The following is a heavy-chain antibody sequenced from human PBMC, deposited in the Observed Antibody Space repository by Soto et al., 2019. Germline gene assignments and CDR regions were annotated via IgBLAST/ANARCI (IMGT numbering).Heavy chain of an antibody. CDR3: AKFYYYYMDV. CDR2: IKTKTEGGTT. CDR1: GLTLSNAW. J-gene: IGHJ6*03. Sequence: GGSLRLSCAASGLTLSNAWMNWVREAPGKGLEWVGRIKTKTEGGTTDYAAPVKGRFTISRDDSKNTLYLQMNSLKTEDTAVYYCAKFYYYYMDVWGKGTKVTVSS. V-gene: IGHV3-15*07.